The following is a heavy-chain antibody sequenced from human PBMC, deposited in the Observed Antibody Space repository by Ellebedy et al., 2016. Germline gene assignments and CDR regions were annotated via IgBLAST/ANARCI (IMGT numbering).Heavy chain of an antibody. J-gene: IGHJ6*04. D-gene: IGHD2-2*01. V-gene: IGHV3-23*01. CDR2: ISGSGDNI. Sequence: GGSLRLXXAPSGFTFSDYSMNWVRQAPGRGLEWASTISGSGDNIHYADSAKGRFTISRDNSKNILYLHMNSLRVEDTAVYYCVKDCSSFSCQRVWGKGTTVTVSS. CDR1: GFTFSDYS. CDR3: VKDCSSFSCQRV.